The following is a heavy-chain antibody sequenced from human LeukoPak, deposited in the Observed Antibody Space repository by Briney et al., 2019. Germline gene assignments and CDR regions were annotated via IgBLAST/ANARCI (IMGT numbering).Heavy chain of an antibody. CDR2: ISYDGNSA. CDR1: GFTFSSYA. J-gene: IGHJ4*02. Sequence: SGGSLRLSCAASGFTFSSYAMHWVRQAPGKGLEWVAVISYDGNSAYYTDSVKGRFSVSRDNSRKTVDLLMNSPRPEDTAVYYCARDPHDYGSGTYSPYWGQGTQVTVSS. CDR3: ARDPHDYGSGTYSPY. V-gene: IGHV3-30*04. D-gene: IGHD3-10*01.